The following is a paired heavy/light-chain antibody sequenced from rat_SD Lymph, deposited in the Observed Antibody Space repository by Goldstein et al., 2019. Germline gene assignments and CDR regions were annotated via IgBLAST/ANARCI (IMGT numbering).Light chain of an antibody. Sequence: DVVLTQTPVAQPVTLGDQASISCRSSQSLVHSNGNTYLEWYLQKPGQSPQLLIYKVSNRFSGVPDRFIGSGSGSDFTLKISRVEPEDLGVYYCFQATHDPNTFGAGTKLELK. CDR2: KVS. CDR3: FQATHDPNT. J-gene: IGKJ2-1*01. CDR1: QSLVHSNGNTY. V-gene: IGKV1S23*01.
Heavy chain of an antibody. CDR3: ARGGYTTDYDYYVMDA. J-gene: IGHJ4*01. Sequence: QVQLQQSGAELAKPGSSVKISCKASGYTFTSYDISWIKQTTGQGLEYIGYINTGSGGTYYNEKFKGKATLTVDKSSSTAFMQLSSLTPEDTAVYYCARGGYTTDYDYYVMDAWGQGASVTVSS. V-gene: IGHV1-57*01. CDR1: GYTFTSYD. CDR2: INTGSGGT. D-gene: IGHD1-6*01.